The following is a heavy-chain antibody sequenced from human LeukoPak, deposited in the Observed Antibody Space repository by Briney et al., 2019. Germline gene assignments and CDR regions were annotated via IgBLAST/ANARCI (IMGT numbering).Heavy chain of an antibody. V-gene: IGHV3-21*01. CDR1: GFTFSSYS. Sequence: PGGSLRLSCAASGFTFSSYSMNWVRQAPGKGLEWVSSISSSSSYIYYADSVKGRFTISRDNAKNSLYLQMNSLRAEDTAVYYCARGFDYSNYGIFDYWGQGTLVTVSS. CDR3: ARGFDYSNYGIFDY. CDR2: ISSSSSYI. J-gene: IGHJ4*02. D-gene: IGHD4-11*01.